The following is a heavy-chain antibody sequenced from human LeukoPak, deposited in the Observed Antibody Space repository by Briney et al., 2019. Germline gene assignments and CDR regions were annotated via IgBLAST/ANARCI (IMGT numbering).Heavy chain of an antibody. Sequence: PGGSLRLSCAASGFTFSSYSMNWVRQAPGKGLEWVSSISSSSSYIYYADSVKGRFTISRDNAKNSLYLQMNSLRAEDTAVYYCARDGRTAYCGGDCYDYFDYWGQGTLVTVSS. CDR3: ARDGRTAYCGGDCYDYFDY. J-gene: IGHJ4*02. D-gene: IGHD2-21*02. CDR1: GFTFSSYS. V-gene: IGHV3-21*01. CDR2: ISSSSSYI.